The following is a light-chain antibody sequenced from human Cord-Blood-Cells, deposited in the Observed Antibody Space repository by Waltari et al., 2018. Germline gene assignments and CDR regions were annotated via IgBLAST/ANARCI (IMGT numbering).Light chain of an antibody. Sequence: QSALTQPASVSGSPGQSIPISCTGTSSDVGGYNYVSWYQQHPGKAPKLMIYDVSNRPSGFSNRFSGSKSGNTASLTISGLQAEDEADYYCSSYTSSSTYVVFGGGTKLTVL. V-gene: IGLV2-14*01. CDR1: SSDVGGYNY. CDR2: DVS. J-gene: IGLJ2*01. CDR3: SSYTSSSTYVV.